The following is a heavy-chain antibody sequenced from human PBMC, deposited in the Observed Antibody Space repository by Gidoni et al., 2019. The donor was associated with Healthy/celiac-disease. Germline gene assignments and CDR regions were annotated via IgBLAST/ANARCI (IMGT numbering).Heavy chain of an antibody. CDR1: GFTVSSNY. J-gene: IGHJ4*02. V-gene: IGHV3-53*01. CDR3: ASDPLRWGGDGY. Sequence: EVQLVESGGGLIQPGGSLRLSCAASGFTVSSNYMSWVRQAQGKGLERVSVIYSGGSTYYADTVKGRFTISRDNSKNTLYLQMNSRRAEDTAVYYCASDPLRWGGDGYWGQGTLVTVSS. CDR2: IYSGGST. D-gene: IGHD4-17*01.